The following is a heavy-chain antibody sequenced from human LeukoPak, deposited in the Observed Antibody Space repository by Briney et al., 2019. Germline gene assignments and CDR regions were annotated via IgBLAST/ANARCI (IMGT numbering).Heavy chain of an antibody. D-gene: IGHD3-9*01. J-gene: IGHJ4*02. CDR2: INHTGST. V-gene: IGHV4-34*01. CDR3: ARGPVRLARPYDF. CDR1: GGSLSGAY. Sequence: PSETLSLTCTVQGGSLSGAYWTWIRQPPGKGVEWIGEINHTGSTNYNLSFKSRVTMSADTPKNQFSLNLTSVTAADTALYYCARGPVRLARPYDFWGQGTLVTVSS.